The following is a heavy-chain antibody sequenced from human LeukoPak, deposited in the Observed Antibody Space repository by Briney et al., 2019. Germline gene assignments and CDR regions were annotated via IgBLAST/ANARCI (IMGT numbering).Heavy chain of an antibody. CDR2: IYYSGST. Sequence: PSETLSLTCTVSGGSISSYYWSWIRQPPGKGLEWIGYIYYSGSTNYNPSLKSRVTISVDTSKNQFSLKLSSVTAADTAVYYCARDDGDYDYFDYWGQGTLVTVSS. CDR3: ARDDGDYDYFDY. CDR1: GGSISSYY. J-gene: IGHJ4*02. D-gene: IGHD4-17*01. V-gene: IGHV4-59*01.